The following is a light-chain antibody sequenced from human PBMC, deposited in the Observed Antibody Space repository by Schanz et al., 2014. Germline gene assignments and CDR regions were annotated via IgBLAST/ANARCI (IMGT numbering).Light chain of an antibody. V-gene: IGLV2-8*01. CDR1: SSDIGNYNL. Sequence: QSALTQPASVSGSPGQSITISCTGSSSDIGNYNLVSWYQHHPGKAPKLMIYDVTKRPSGVPDRFSGSKSGNTASLTVSGLQAEDEADYYCTSYAGSNNFGVFGTGTKLTVL. CDR3: TSYAGSNNFGV. J-gene: IGLJ1*01. CDR2: DVT.